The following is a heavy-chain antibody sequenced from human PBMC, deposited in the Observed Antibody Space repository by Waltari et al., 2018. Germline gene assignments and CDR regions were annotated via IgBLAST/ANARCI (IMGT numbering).Heavy chain of an antibody. CDR1: GFMFSKYW. CDR2: IDLDGSDT. J-gene: IGHJ6*02. D-gene: IGHD3-3*01. CDR3: TRGGFSHSMDV. Sequence: VQVVESGGGLFQPGGSLRLSCAGSGFMFSKYWMHWVRQAPGKGLESVAYIDLDGSDTAYVDSVKGRFTISRDNAKSTVYLQMNSLRVDDTAVYYCTRGGFSHSMDVWGHGTTVTVSS. V-gene: IGHV3-74*01.